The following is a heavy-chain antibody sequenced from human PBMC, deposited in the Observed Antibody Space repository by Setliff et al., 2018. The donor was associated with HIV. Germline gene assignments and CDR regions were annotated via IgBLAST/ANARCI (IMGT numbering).Heavy chain of an antibody. CDR3: ARGSWKDGAQGYFFDH. Sequence: PSETLSLTCTVSGGSVTSYYWSWIRQSPEKGLEWIGYIYHTGITNYNPSLKSRLSTSIDTSKNQFSLSLRSVTAADTAVYYCARGSWKDGAQGYFFDHWGQGTLVTVSS. V-gene: IGHV4-59*02. CDR2: IYHTGIT. CDR1: GGSVTSYY. D-gene: IGHD1-1*01. J-gene: IGHJ4*02.